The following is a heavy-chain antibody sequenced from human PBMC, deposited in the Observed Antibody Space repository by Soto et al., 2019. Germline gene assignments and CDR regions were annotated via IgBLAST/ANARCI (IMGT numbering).Heavy chain of an antibody. D-gene: IGHD3-10*01. CDR2: INGGGETT. Sequence: EFQVMQSGGGFVQPGGSLRLACVASGFSFSTTDMSWVRQAPGKGLDWVSTINGGGETTYYADSVRGRFTISRDNSKNTVYLQMDGLRVDDTAFYYCAKNSGWFNTWSQGDLVIVSS. V-gene: IGHV3-23*01. J-gene: IGHJ5*02. CDR3: AKNSGWFNT. CDR1: GFSFSTTD.